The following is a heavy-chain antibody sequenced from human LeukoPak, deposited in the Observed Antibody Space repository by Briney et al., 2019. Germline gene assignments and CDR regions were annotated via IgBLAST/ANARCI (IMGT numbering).Heavy chain of an antibody. D-gene: IGHD2-2*01. J-gene: IGHJ6*03. CDR1: GGSISSYY. CDR2: IYTSGST. V-gene: IGHV4-4*07. CDR3: ARQHRYCSSTSCDTYYYYYMDV. Sequence: SETLSLTCTVSGGSISSYYWSWIWQPAGKGLEWIGRIYTSGSTNYNPSLKSRVTMSVDTSKNQFSLKLSSVTAADTAVYYCARQHRYCSSTSCDTYYYYYMDVWGKGTTVTVSS.